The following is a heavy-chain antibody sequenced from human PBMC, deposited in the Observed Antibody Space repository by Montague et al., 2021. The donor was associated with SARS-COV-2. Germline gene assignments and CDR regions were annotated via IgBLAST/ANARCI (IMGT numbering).Heavy chain of an antibody. Sequence: SETLSLTCSVSGGSISTYYWSWIRQPPGKGLEWIRYINHSGSTNYNPSLKSRVTISIDTSKKQFSLELTSVTAAEVAVYYCARPGGYCTGGSCYYVYWGQGTLVTVSS. CDR2: INHSGST. V-gene: IGHV4-59*01. CDR3: ARPGGYCTGGSCYYVY. CDR1: GGSISTYY. D-gene: IGHD2-15*01. J-gene: IGHJ4*02.